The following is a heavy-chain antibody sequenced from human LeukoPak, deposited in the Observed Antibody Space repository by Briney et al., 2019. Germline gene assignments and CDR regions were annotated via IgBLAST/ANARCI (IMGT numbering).Heavy chain of an antibody. CDR1: GFTFSSYS. CDR2: IGSSSSYI. D-gene: IGHD3-3*01. J-gene: IGHJ4*02. CDR3: ARDQFGVVIITVFDY. Sequence: PGGSLRLSCAASGFTFSSYSMNWVRQAPGKGLEWVSSIGSSSSYIYYADSVKGRFTISRDNAKNSLYLQMNSLRAEDTAVYYCARDQFGVVIITVFDYWGQGTLVTVSS. V-gene: IGHV3-21*01.